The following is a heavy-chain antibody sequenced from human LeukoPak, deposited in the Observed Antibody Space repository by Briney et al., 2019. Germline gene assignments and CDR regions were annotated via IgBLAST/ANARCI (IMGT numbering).Heavy chain of an antibody. Sequence: GGSLRLSYAASGFTFSSYAMSWVRQAPGKGLEWVSAISGSGGSTYYADSVKGRFTISRDNSKNTLYLQMNSLRAEDTAVYYCAKDRRGIVGATRYFQHWGQGTLVTVSS. D-gene: IGHD1-26*01. CDR2: ISGSGGST. J-gene: IGHJ1*01. CDR1: GFTFSSYA. CDR3: AKDRRGIVGATRYFQH. V-gene: IGHV3-23*01.